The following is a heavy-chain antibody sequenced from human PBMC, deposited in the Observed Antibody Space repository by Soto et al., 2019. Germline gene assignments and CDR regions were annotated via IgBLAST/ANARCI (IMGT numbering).Heavy chain of an antibody. V-gene: IGHV4-34*01. J-gene: IGHJ4*02. D-gene: IGHD4-17*01. CDR3: ARDPGGSAVTSSDY. CDR2: INHSGST. Sequence: PSETLSLTCAVYGVSFSGYYWSWIRQPPGKGLEWIGEINHSGSTNYNPSLKSRVTISVDTSKNQFSLKLSSVTAADTAVYYCARDPGGSAVTSSDYWGQGTLVTVSS. CDR1: GVSFSGYY.